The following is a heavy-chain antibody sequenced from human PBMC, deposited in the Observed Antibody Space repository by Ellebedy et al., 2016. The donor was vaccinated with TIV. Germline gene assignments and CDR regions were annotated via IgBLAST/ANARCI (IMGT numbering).Heavy chain of an antibody. CDR2: NSYSGIT. D-gene: IGHD6-19*01. V-gene: IGHV4-59*01. J-gene: IGHJ4*02. Sequence: MPSETLSLTCTVSGASITSNYWTWIRQPPGKGLEWIGYNSYSGITNHSPSLRGRVTISVDPSKNHFSLNLKFMTAADTGIYYCARGVYTSGWYDYWGQGFPVTVSS. CDR3: ARGVYTSGWYDY. CDR1: GASITSNY.